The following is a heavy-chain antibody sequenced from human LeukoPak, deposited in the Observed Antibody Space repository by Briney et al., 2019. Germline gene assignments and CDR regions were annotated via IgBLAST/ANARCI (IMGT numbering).Heavy chain of an antibody. V-gene: IGHV3-74*01. CDR1: GFSFSSYW. Sequence: GGSLILSCAASGFSFSSYWMHWVRQAPGKGLVWVSRIKSDGSRTDYADSVKGRFTISRDNAKNTLFLQMNSLRVEDTAVYYCARGKYDYDSSAYYYQFDYWGQGTLVTVSS. CDR2: IKSDGSRT. D-gene: IGHD3-22*01. CDR3: ARGKYDYDSSAYYYQFDY. J-gene: IGHJ4*02.